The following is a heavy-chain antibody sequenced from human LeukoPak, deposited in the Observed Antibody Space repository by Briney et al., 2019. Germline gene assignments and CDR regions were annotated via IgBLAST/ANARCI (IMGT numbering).Heavy chain of an antibody. CDR2: INHSGST. V-gene: IGHV4-34*08. J-gene: IGHJ3*02. CDR1: GGTFSGYY. Sequence: SETLSLTCPVYGGTFSGYYWSWIRQPPGKGLEWIGEINHSGSTNYNPSLKSRVTISVDTSKNQFSLKLSSVTAADTAVYYCGRYYDFWSGYPRAFDIWGQGTMVTVSS. D-gene: IGHD3-3*01. CDR3: GRYYDFWSGYPRAFDI.